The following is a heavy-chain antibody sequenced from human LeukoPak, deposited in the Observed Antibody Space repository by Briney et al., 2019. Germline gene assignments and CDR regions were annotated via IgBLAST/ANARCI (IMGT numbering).Heavy chain of an antibody. CDR2: ISGSGGST. CDR1: GFTFSSYA. Sequence: GGSLRLSCAASGFTFSSYAMSWVRQAPGKGLEWVSAISGSGGSTYYADSVKGRFTISRDNSKNTLYLQMNSLRAGDTAVYYCAKVDDFWSGYLDYWGQGTLVTVSS. D-gene: IGHD3-3*01. V-gene: IGHV3-23*01. CDR3: AKVDDFWSGYLDY. J-gene: IGHJ4*02.